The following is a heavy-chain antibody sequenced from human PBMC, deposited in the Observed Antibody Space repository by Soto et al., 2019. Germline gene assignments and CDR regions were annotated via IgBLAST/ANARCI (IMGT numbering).Heavy chain of an antibody. Sequence: SVKVSCKASGGTFSSYAISWVRQAPGQGLEWMGGIIPIFGTANYAQKFQGRVTITADKSTSTAYMELSSLRSEDTAVYYCARYTAMVTITTRDVYYYGMDVWGQGTTVTVSS. D-gene: IGHD5-18*01. CDR1: GGTFSSYA. CDR2: IIPIFGTA. CDR3: ARYTAMVTITTRDVYYYGMDV. V-gene: IGHV1-69*06. J-gene: IGHJ6*02.